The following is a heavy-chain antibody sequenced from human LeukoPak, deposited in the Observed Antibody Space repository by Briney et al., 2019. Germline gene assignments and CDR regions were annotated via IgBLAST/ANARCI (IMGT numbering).Heavy chain of an antibody. CDR3: ASVSYRLDY. V-gene: IGHV4-34*01. Sequence: SETLSLTCAVYGGSFSGYYWSWIRHPPGNGLEWIGEINHSGSTNYNPSLKSRATISVNTSKNQFSLKLSPVTAADTAVYYCASVSYRLDYWGQGTLVTVSS. CDR1: GGSFSGYY. J-gene: IGHJ4*02. CDR2: INHSGST.